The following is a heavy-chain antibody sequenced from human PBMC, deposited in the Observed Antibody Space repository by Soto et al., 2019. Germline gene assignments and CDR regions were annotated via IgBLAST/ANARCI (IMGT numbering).Heavy chain of an antibody. V-gene: IGHV1-18*01. J-gene: IGHJ6*03. CDR1: GYTFTSYG. CDR2: ISAYNGNT. Sequence: ASVKVSCKASGYTFTSYGISWVRQAPGQGLEWMGWISAYNGNTNYAQKLQGRVTMTTDTSTSTAYMELRSLRSDDTAVYYCARDRGYSGFYCRPPPSSYSSTMDVWGKGTTVTVSS. CDR3: ARDRGYSGFYCRPPPSSYSSTMDV. D-gene: IGHD5-12*01.